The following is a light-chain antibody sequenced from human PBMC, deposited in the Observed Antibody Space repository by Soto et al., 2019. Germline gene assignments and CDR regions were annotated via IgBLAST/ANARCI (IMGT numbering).Light chain of an antibody. Sequence: QSVLTQPASVSGSPGRSITISCTGTSSDVGGYNYVSWYQQHPGKAPKLIIYDVSNRPSGVSNRFSGSKSGNTASLTISGLQAEDEADYYCSSYTSSSAYVFGTGTKVTV. J-gene: IGLJ1*01. CDR2: DVS. CDR3: SSYTSSSAYV. CDR1: SSDVGGYNY. V-gene: IGLV2-14*01.